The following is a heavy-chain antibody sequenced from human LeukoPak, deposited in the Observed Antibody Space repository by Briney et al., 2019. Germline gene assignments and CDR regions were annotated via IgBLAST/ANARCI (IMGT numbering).Heavy chain of an antibody. CDR2: IKQDGSEK. CDR1: GSTFSSYW. V-gene: IGHV3-7*01. Sequence: GGSLRLSCAASGSTFSSYWMSWVRQAPGKGLEWVANIKQDGSEKYYVDSVKGRFTISRDNAKNSLYLQMNSLRAEDTAVYYCARRSGQGAFDIWGQGTMVTVSS. J-gene: IGHJ3*02. CDR3: ARRSGQGAFDI.